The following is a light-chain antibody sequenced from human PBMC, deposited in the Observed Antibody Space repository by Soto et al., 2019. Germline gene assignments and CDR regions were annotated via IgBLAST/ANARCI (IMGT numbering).Light chain of an antibody. Sequence: ELVMTQSPATLSVSPGERVTLSCRASQSVSSNLAWYQQKPGQAPRLLIYGASTRATGIPIRFSGSGSGTEFTLTISSLQYEDFELYYCQQYNNWHRALGQGTKVDIQ. CDR1: QSVSSN. CDR3: QQYNNWHRA. CDR2: GAS. J-gene: IGKJ1*01. V-gene: IGKV3-15*01.